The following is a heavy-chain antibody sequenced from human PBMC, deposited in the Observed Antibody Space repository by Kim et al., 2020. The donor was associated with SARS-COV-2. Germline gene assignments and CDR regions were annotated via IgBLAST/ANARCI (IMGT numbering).Heavy chain of an antibody. CDR3: ARASRWLPHDY. J-gene: IGHJ4*02. CDR2: T. V-gene: IGHV1-2*02. Sequence: TNYAQKFQGRVTMTRDTSISTAYMELSRLRSDDTAVYYCARASRWLPHDYWGQGTLVTVSS. D-gene: IGHD5-12*01.